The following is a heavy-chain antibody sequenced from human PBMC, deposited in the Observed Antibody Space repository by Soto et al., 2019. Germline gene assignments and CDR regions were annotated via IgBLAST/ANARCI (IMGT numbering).Heavy chain of an antibody. D-gene: IGHD3-3*01. CDR2: MNPNSGNT. V-gene: IGHV1-8*01. CDR1: GYTFTSYD. CDR3: AREVTIFGVDGIYYYYMAF. J-gene: IGHJ6*03. Sequence: ASVKVSCKASGYTFTSYDINWVRQATGQGLEWMGWMNPNSGNTGYAQKFQGRVTMTRNTSISTAYMELSSLRSEDTAVYYCAREVTIFGVDGIYYYYMAFWGRGTTVTVSS.